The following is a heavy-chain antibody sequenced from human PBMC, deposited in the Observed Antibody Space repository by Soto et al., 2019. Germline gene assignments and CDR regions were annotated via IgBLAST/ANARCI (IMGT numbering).Heavy chain of an antibody. CDR2: IWYDGSNE. CDR1: GFTFSRHG. J-gene: IGHJ4*02. CDR3: ARDYTSTGYGLVY. V-gene: IGHV3-33*01. Sequence: LRLSCAASGFTFSRHGMHWVRQAPGKGLEWVAIIWYDGSNEYYADSVRGRFTISRDNSKNTLYLQMSSLRVDDTAVYYCARDYTSTGYGLVYWGQGALVTVSS. D-gene: IGHD6-25*01.